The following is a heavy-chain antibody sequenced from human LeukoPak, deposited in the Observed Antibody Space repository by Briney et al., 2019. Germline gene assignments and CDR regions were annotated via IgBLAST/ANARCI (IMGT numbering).Heavy chain of an antibody. D-gene: IGHD2-2*01. CDR1: GYTFTGYY. CDR3: ARDRGYCSSTSCYGDDAFDT. V-gene: IGHV1-2*06. J-gene: IGHJ3*02. Sequence: ASVKVSCKASGYTFTGYYMHWVRQAPGQGLEWMGRINPNSGGTNYAQKFQGRVAMTRDTSISTAYMELSRLRSDDTAVYYCARDRGYCSSTSCYGDDAFDTWGQGTMVTVSS. CDR2: INPNSGGT.